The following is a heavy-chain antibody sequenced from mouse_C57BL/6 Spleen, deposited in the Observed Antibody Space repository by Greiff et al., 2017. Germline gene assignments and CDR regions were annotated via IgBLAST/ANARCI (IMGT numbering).Heavy chain of an antibody. V-gene: IGHV1-64*01. Sequence: QVQLQQPGAELVKPGASVKLSYKASGYTFTSYWMHWVKQRPGQGLEWIGMIHPNSGSTNYNEKFKSKATLTVDKSSSTAYMQLSSLTSEDSAVYYCARAVYDYDWYFDVWGTGTTVTVSA. CDR2: IHPNSGST. J-gene: IGHJ1*03. D-gene: IGHD2-4*01. CDR1: GYTFTSYW. CDR3: ARAVYDYDWYFDV.